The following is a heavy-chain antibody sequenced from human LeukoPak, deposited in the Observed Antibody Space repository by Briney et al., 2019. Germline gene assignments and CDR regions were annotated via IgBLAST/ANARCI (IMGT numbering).Heavy chain of an antibody. J-gene: IGHJ4*02. D-gene: IGHD5-24*01. CDR3: ARGRSRDGYTYDY. CDR1: GGSIRNYY. Sequence: PSETLSFTCTVSGGSIRNYYCSWIRQPPGKGLEWIGYTYYSGSTNYNPSLKSRVTISVDTSKNQFSLKLSSVTAADTAVYYCARGRSRDGYTYDYWGQGTMVTISS. V-gene: IGHV4-59*01. CDR2: TYYSGST.